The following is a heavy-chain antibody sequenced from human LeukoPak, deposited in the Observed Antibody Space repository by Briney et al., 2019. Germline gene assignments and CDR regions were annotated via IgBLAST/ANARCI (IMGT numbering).Heavy chain of an antibody. D-gene: IGHD3-22*01. CDR2: INHSGST. CDR3: ARVPITMIVVVSYYFDY. V-gene: IGHV4-34*01. CDR1: GGSFSGYY. Sequence: PSETLPLTCAVYGGSFSGYYWSWIRQPPGKGLEWIGEINHSGSTNYNPSLKSRVTISVDTSKNQFSLKLSSVTAADTAVYYCARVPITMIVVVSYYFDYWGQGTLVTVSS. J-gene: IGHJ4*02.